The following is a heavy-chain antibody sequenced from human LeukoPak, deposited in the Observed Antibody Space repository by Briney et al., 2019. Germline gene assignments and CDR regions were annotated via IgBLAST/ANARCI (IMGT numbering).Heavy chain of an antibody. CDR1: GYTFINYG. CDR3: ARGILGYCSSTSCYSGAFDI. Sequence: GASVKVSCKASGYTFINYGFTWVRQAPGQGLEWMGRIIPILGIANYAQKFQGRVTITADKSTSTAYMELSSLRSEDTAVYYCARGILGYCSSTSCYSGAFDIWGQGTMVTVSS. CDR2: IIPILGIA. V-gene: IGHV1-69*04. D-gene: IGHD2-2*01. J-gene: IGHJ3*02.